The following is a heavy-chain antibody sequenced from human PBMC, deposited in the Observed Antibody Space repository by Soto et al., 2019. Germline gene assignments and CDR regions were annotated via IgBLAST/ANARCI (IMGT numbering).Heavy chain of an antibody. J-gene: IGHJ4*02. V-gene: IGHV3-21*01. Sequence: EVQLVESGGGLVKPGGSLRLSCAASGFTFSSYSMNWVRQAPGKGLEWVSSISSSSGYIYYADSVKGRFTISRDNAKNSLYLQMNSLRAEDTAVYYCARDFADLNSPSLSWGQGTLVTVSS. D-gene: IGHD1-20*01. CDR3: ARDFADLNSPSLS. CDR2: ISSSSGYI. CDR1: GFTFSSYS.